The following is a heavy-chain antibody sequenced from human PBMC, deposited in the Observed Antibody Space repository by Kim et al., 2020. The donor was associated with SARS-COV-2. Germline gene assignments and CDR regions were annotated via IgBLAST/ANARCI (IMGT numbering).Heavy chain of an antibody. D-gene: IGHD5-12*01. CDR2: TYYRSKWYF. Sequence: SQTLSLTCVISGDTISSNTAAWNWIRQSPSRGLEWLGRTYYRSKWYFNYAESLESRIIIKPDTSINQFSLQLNSVTPDDTAVYFCARAPSAYDPYDYWGRGTLVTVSS. CDR1: GDTISSNTAA. V-gene: IGHV6-1*01. CDR3: ARAPSAYDPYDY. J-gene: IGHJ4*02.